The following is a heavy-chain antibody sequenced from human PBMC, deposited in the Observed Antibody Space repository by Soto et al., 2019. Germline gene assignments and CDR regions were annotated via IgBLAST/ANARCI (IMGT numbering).Heavy chain of an antibody. Sequence: VQLVESGGGLEQPGRSLRLSCTASGFTFGDYGVSWFRQAPGKGLEWVGFIRSKAYGGAEDYAASVTGRFTISRDDSRSIAYLQMNSLKTEDTAVYYCTKIYGSGTYLPDYWGQGTLVTVSS. J-gene: IGHJ4*02. CDR3: TKIYGSGTYLPDY. D-gene: IGHD3-10*01. V-gene: IGHV3-49*03. CDR2: IRSKAYGGAE. CDR1: GFTFGDYG.